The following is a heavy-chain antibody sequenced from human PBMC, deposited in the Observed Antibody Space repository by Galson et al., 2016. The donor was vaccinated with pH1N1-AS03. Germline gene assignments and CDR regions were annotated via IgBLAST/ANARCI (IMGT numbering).Heavy chain of an antibody. J-gene: IGHJ4*02. CDR1: GFTFSSHW. V-gene: IGHV3-7*01. CDR3: ARDYYDSSGYYVYFDY. Sequence: SLRLSCAASGFTFSSHWMGWVRQTPGKGLEWVANIKEDGSAKYYLDSVKGRFTISRDNAKNSLSLEMNSLRSEDTAVYYCARDYYDSSGYYVYFDYWGQGTLVTVSS. CDR2: IKEDGSAK. D-gene: IGHD3-22*01.